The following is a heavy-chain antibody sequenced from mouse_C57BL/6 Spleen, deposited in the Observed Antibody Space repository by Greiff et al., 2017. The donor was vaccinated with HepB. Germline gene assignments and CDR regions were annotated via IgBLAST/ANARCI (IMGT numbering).Heavy chain of an antibody. CDR2: INPSSGYT. CDR1: GYTFTSYW. V-gene: IGHV1-7*01. Sequence: VQLQQSGAELAKPGASVKLSCKASGYTFTSYWMHWVKQRPGQGLEWIGYINPSSGYTKYNQKFKDKATLTADKSSSTAYIQLSSLTYEDSAVYYCARGYDYDDWYFDVWGTGTTVTVSS. CDR3: ARGYDYDDWYFDV. D-gene: IGHD2-4*01. J-gene: IGHJ1*03.